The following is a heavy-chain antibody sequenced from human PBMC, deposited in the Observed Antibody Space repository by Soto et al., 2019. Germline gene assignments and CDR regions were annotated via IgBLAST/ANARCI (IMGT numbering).Heavy chain of an antibody. J-gene: IGHJ4*02. CDR2: IDWDDDK. V-gene: IGHV2-70*01. CDR3: ARGPIHYGSGSYSLYFDY. CDR1: GFSLSTSGMC. D-gene: IGHD3-10*01. Sequence: SGPTLVNPTQTLTLTCTFSGFSLSTSGMCVSWIRQPPGKALEWLALIDWDDDKNYSTSLKTRLTISKDTSKNQVVLTMTNMDPVDTATYYSARGPIHYGSGSYSLYFDYWGQGTLVTVSS.